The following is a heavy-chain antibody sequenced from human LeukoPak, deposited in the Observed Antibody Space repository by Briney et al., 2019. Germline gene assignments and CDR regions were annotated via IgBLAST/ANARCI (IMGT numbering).Heavy chain of an antibody. D-gene: IGHD4-17*01. CDR1: GGSFSGYY. Sequence: SETLSLTCAVYGGSFSGYYWSWIRQPPGKGLEWIGEINHSGSTNYNPSLKSRVTISVDTSKDQFSLKLSSVTAADTAVYYCATTVTTGVDYWGQGTLVTVSS. V-gene: IGHV4-34*01. J-gene: IGHJ4*02. CDR3: ATTVTTGVDY. CDR2: INHSGST.